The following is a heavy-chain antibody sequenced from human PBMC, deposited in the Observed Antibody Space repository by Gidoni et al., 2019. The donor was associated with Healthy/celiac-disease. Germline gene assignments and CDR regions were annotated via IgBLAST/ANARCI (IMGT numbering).Heavy chain of an antibody. D-gene: IGHD3-3*01. J-gene: IGHJ4*02. CDR3: ARDTGGQTYYDFWSGYYYTPFSFDY. Sequence: QVQLVQSGAEVKKPGASVKVSCKASGYTFTGYYMHWVRQAPGQGLEWMGWITMTRDTSISTAYMELSRLRSDDTAVYYCARDTGGQTYYDFWSGYYYTPFSFDYWGQGTLVTVSS. V-gene: IGHV1-2*02. CDR1: GYTFTGYY.